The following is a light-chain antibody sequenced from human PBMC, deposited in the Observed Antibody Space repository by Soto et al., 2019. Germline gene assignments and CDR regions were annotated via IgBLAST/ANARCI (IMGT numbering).Light chain of an antibody. V-gene: IGKV3-11*01. CDR3: QQRSDWTST. CDR2: DSS. CDR1: QSVGTY. Sequence: EIVLTQSPATLSLSPGERATLSCRASQSVGTYFAWYQQKPGQAPRLLIYDSSNRATGIPARFSGSGSGTDFTLTISSLEPEDFEVYYCQQRSDWTSTFGGGTKVEIK. J-gene: IGKJ4*01.